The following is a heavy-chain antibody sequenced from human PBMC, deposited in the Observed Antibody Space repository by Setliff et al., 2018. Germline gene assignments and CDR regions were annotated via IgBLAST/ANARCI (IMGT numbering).Heavy chain of an antibody. V-gene: IGHV1-3*01. CDR2: INAGNGNT. Sequence: GASVKVSCKASGYTFTSYAMHWVRQAPGQRLEWMGWINAGNGNTKYSQKFQGRVTITRDTSASTAYMELSSLRSEDTAVYYCARDLFFRKIAVAGTFDYCGQGTLVTVSS. CDR3: ARDLFFRKIAVAGTFDY. J-gene: IGHJ4*02. CDR1: GYTFTSYA. D-gene: IGHD6-19*01.